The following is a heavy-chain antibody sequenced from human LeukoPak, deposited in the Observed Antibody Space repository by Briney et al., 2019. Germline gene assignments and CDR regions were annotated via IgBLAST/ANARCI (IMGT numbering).Heavy chain of an antibody. D-gene: IGHD1-26*01. CDR2: INAGNGNT. CDR3: ARDSSGSYYGGFDAFDI. J-gene: IGHJ3*02. V-gene: IGHV1-3*01. Sequence: ASVKVSCKASGYTFTSYAMHWVRQAPGQRLEWMGWINAGNGNTKYSQKFQGRVTITRDTSASTAYMELSSLRSEDTAVYYCARDSSGSYYGGFDAFDIWGQGTMVTVSS. CDR1: GYTFTSYA.